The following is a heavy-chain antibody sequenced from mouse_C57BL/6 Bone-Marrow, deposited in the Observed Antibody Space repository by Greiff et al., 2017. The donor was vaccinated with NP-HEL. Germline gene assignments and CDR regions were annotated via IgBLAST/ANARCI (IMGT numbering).Heavy chain of an antibody. J-gene: IGHJ3*01. CDR3: ARRGYYYGSSYNPFAY. CDR2: ISSGGSYT. Sequence: DVMLVESGGDLVKPGGSLKLSCAASGFTFSSYGMSWVRQTPDKRLEWVATISSGGSYTYYPDSVKGRFTISRDNAKNTLYLQMSSLKSEDTAMYYCARRGYYYGSSYNPFAYWGQGTLVTVSA. V-gene: IGHV5-6*02. D-gene: IGHD1-1*01. CDR1: GFTFSSYG.